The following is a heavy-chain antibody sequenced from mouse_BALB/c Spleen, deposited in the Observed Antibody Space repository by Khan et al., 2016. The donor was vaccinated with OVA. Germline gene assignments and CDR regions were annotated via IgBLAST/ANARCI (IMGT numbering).Heavy chain of an antibody. V-gene: IGHV5-17*02. CDR2: ISSGSSTI. CDR3: ARSDYYGVAY. D-gene: IGHD1-1*01. Sequence: EVELVESGGGLVQPGGSRKLSCAASGFTFSGFGMHWVRQAPEKGLEWVAYISSGSSTIYYADTPKGRFTISRDNPKNTLFLQMTSLRSEDTAMYYCARSDYYGVAYWGQGTLVTVSA. CDR1: GFTFSGFG. J-gene: IGHJ3*01.